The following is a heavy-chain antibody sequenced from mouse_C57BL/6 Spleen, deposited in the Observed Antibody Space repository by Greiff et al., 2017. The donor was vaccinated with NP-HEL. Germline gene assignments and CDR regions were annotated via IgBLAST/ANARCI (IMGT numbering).Heavy chain of an antibody. Sequence: QVQLQQPGAELVMPGASVKLSCKASGYTFTSYWMHWVKQRPGQGLEWIGEIDPSDSYTNYNQKFKGKSTLTVDKSSSTAYMQLSSLTSEDSAVYYCARKGITTGLYYAMDYWGQGTSVTVSS. CDR2: IDPSDSYT. J-gene: IGHJ4*01. D-gene: IGHD1-1*01. V-gene: IGHV1-69*01. CDR3: ARKGITTGLYYAMDY. CDR1: GYTFTSYW.